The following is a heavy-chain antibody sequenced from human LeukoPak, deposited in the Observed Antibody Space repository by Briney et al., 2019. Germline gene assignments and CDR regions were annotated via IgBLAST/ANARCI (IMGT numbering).Heavy chain of an antibody. J-gene: IGHJ5*01. Sequence: GGSLRLSCAASGFTFSNYWIHWVRQAPGKGLVWVSRINPAGNYANYADSVKGRFTISRDNAKNTVYLQMNSLRAEDTALFYCVRDWDHYDFDSWGQGTLVTVST. CDR3: VRDWDHYDFDS. CDR2: INPAGNYA. V-gene: IGHV3-74*01. CDR1: GFTFSNYW. D-gene: IGHD3-3*01.